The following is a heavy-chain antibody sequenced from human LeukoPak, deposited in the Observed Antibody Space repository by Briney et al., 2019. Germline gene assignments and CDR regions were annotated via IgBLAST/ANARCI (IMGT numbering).Heavy chain of an antibody. CDR3: ARDQEQLGVDY. Sequence: SETLSLTCTVSGGSISSGGYYWSWIRQHPGKGLEWIGCIYYSGSTYYNPSLKSRVTISVDTSKNQFSLKLSSVTAADTAVYYCARDQEQLGVDYWGQGTLVTVSS. CDR2: IYYSGST. V-gene: IGHV4-31*03. J-gene: IGHJ4*02. D-gene: IGHD6-6*01. CDR1: GGSISSGGYY.